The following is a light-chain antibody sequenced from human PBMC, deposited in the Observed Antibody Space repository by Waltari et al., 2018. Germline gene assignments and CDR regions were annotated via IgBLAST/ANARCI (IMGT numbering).Light chain of an antibody. V-gene: IGKV3-15*01. CDR2: GAS. CDR3: LQYDNWPRV. Sequence: ERVMTQSTATLSVSPVERATLSCRASQSVSSNLAWFQKKPGQAPRLLIYGASTRATGFSARFRGSGSGTEFTLTISSLQSEDFAVYFCLQYDNWPRVFGQGTKLEIK. CDR1: QSVSSN. J-gene: IGKJ2*01.